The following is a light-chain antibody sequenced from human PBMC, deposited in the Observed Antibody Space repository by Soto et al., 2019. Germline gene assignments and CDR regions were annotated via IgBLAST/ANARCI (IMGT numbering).Light chain of an antibody. CDR2: AAS. V-gene: IGKV1-39*01. CDR1: QGISTY. J-gene: IGKJ1*01. Sequence: DIQMTQSPSSLSASVGDRVTITCRASQGISTYLNWYQQKPGKAPKLLIFAASSLQSGVPSRFSGSRSGPDFTLTISSLQPEDFATYYCQQSCSSPPTFGQGTKVDIK. CDR3: QQSCSSPPT.